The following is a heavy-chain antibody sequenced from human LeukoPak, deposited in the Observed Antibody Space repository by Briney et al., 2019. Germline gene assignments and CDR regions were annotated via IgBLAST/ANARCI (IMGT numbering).Heavy chain of an antibody. CDR3: AKVGPVDGMQS. V-gene: IGHV3-23*01. CDR2: INKSGGSI. J-gene: IGHJ5*02. CDR1: GLTFSSYA. Sequence: GGSLRLSCAAAGLTFSSYAMSWVRQAPGKGLEWVSGINKSGGSIYNADSVEGRFTISRDNSKNTLYLEMNSLRAEDTAVYYCAKVGPVDGMQSWGQGTLVTVSS. D-gene: IGHD6-13*01.